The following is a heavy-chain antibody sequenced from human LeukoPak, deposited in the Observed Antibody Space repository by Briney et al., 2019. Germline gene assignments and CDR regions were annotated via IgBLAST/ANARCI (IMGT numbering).Heavy chain of an antibody. Sequence: PGGSLRLSCAASGFTFSSYEMNWVRQAPGKGLEGVSYISSSGSTIYYADSVKGRFTISRDSSKNTLYLQMNSLRAGDAAVYYCAKAPVTTCSGAYCYPFDYWSQGTLVTVSS. CDR1: GFTFSSYE. CDR2: ISSSGSTI. CDR3: AKAPVTTCSGAYCYPFDY. J-gene: IGHJ4*02. D-gene: IGHD2-15*01. V-gene: IGHV3-48*03.